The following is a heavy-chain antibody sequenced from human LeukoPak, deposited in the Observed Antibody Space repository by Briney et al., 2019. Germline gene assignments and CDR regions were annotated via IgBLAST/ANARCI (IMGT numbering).Heavy chain of an antibody. Sequence: GGSLRLSCAASGFTFSSYGMHWVRQAPGKGLEWVAVISYDGSNKYYADSVKGRFTIPRDNSKNTLYLQMNSLRAEDTAVYYCAKDTSPYSSGWGLDYWGQGTLVTVSS. V-gene: IGHV3-30*18. D-gene: IGHD6-19*01. CDR3: AKDTSPYSSGWGLDY. CDR2: ISYDGSNK. J-gene: IGHJ4*02. CDR1: GFTFSSYG.